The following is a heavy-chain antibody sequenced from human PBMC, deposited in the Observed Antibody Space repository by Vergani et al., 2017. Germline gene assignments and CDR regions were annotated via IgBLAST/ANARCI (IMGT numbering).Heavy chain of an antibody. D-gene: IGHD3-10*01. CDR2: IYYSGST. V-gene: IGHV4-39*07. CDR1: GGSISSSSYY. Sequence: QVQLQESGPGLVKPSETLSLTCTVSGGSISSSSYYWGWIRQPPGKGLEWIGSIYYSGSTYYNPSLKSRVTISVDTSKNQFSLKLSSVTAADTAVYYCASQVGEWHFDYWGQGTLVTVSS. J-gene: IGHJ4*02. CDR3: ASQVGEWHFDY.